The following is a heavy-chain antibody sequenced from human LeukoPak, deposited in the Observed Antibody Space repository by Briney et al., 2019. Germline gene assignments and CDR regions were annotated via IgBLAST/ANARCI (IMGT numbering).Heavy chain of an antibody. CDR3: ARVGGVGYYYYYGMDV. V-gene: IGHV3-30-3*01. CDR1: GLTFSSYA. CDR2: ISYDGSNK. Sequence: HAGGSLRLSCAASGLTFSSYAMHWVRQAPGKGLEWVAVISYDGSNKYYADSVKGRFTISRDNSKNTLYLQMNSLRAEDTAVYYCARVGGVGYYYYYGMDVWGQGTTVTVSS. D-gene: IGHD1-26*01. J-gene: IGHJ6*02.